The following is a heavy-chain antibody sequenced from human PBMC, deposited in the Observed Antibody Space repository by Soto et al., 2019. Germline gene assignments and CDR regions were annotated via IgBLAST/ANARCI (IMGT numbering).Heavy chain of an antibody. CDR3: ARQGYSSGWRHFSFGMDV. CDR2: IYPGDSDT. J-gene: IGHJ6*02. D-gene: IGHD6-19*01. Sequence: PGESLTIWCKGSGYSFTSYGIGWVLQMPGKGLEWMGIIYPGDSDTRYSPSFQGQVTISADKSISTAYLQWSRLKASDTAMYYCARQGYSSGWRHFSFGMDVWGQGTTVTVSS. V-gene: IGHV5-51*01. CDR1: GYSFTSYG.